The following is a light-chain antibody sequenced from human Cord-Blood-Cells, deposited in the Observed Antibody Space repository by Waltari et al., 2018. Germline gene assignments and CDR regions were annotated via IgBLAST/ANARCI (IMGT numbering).Light chain of an antibody. V-gene: IGLV2-23*01. CDR3: CSYAGSTV. CDR1: SSDVGGYNL. CDR2: EGS. Sequence: QSALTQPASVSGSPGQSITIHCTGTSSDVGGYNLVSWYPQHPGKAPKLMIYEGSKRPSGVSNRFSGSKSGSTASLTISGLQAEDEADYYCCSYAGSTVFGGGTKLTVL. J-gene: IGLJ2*01.